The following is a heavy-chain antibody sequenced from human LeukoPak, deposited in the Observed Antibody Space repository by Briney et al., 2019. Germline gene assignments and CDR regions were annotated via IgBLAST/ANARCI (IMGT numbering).Heavy chain of an antibody. Sequence: GRSLRLSCAASGFTFSSYGMHWVRQAPGKGLEWVAVISYDGSNKYYADPVKGRFTISRDNSKNTLYLQMNSLRAEDTAVYYCAKGWYSSGWYVDYWGQGTLVTVSS. CDR1: GFTFSSYG. D-gene: IGHD6-19*01. V-gene: IGHV3-30*18. CDR3: AKGWYSSGWYVDY. J-gene: IGHJ4*02. CDR2: ISYDGSNK.